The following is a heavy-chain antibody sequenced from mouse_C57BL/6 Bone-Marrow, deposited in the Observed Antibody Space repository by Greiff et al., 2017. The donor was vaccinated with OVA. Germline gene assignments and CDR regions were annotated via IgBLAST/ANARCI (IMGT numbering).Heavy chain of an antibody. CDR3: ARHEDGYYASYFDY. D-gene: IGHD2-3*01. CDR2: IYPGDGDT. J-gene: IGHJ2*01. V-gene: IGHV1-82*01. CDR1: GYAFSSSW. Sequence: QVQLQQSGPELVKPGASVKISCKASGYAFSSSWMNWVKQRPGKGLEWIGRIYPGDGDTNYNGKFKGKATLTADKSSSTAYMQLSSLTSEDSAVYFCARHEDGYYASYFDYGGQGTTLTVSS.